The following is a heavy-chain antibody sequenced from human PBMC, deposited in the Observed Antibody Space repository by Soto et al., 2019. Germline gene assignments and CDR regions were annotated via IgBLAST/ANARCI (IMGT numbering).Heavy chain of an antibody. J-gene: IGHJ3*02. CDR3: ASHYGDVAFDI. Sequence: QVQLVESGGGLVKPGGSLRLSCAASGFTFSDYYMSWIRQAPGEGLGWVSYISSSSNYTNYADSVKGRFTISRDNAKNSLYLQTNSLRAEDTAVYYCASHYGDVAFDIWGQGTMVTVSS. D-gene: IGHD4-17*01. CDR1: GFTFSDYY. CDR2: ISSSSNYT. V-gene: IGHV3-11*06.